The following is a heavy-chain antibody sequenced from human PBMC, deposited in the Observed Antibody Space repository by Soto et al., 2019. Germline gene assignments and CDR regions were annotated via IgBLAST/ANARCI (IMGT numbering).Heavy chain of an antibody. CDR3: AKLTAA. D-gene: IGHD6-13*01. V-gene: IGHV3-23*01. CDR1: GFTFSAYV. CDR2: ITSSGGGT. J-gene: IGHJ4*02. Sequence: EVEVSESGGGLVQPGGSLRLSCAASGFTFSAYVMSWVRQAPGKGLEWVSSITSSGGGTYYADSVKGRFTVSRDNSKNTVYLQMNSLRDEDTAVYYCAKLTAAWGQGTLVTVSS.